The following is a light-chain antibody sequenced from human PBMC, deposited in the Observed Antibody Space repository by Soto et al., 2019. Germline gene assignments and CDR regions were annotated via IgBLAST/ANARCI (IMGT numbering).Light chain of an antibody. J-gene: IGKJ1*01. Sequence: DIQMTQSPSILSASVGDRVTITCRASQSVYRWLAWYQQKPGQAPKLLIYLASSLEVGVPSRFSGSGSGTEFTLAISSLQPDDSATYYCQQYHSYSWTFGQGTKVEIK. CDR2: LAS. CDR1: QSVYRW. CDR3: QQYHSYSWT. V-gene: IGKV1-5*03.